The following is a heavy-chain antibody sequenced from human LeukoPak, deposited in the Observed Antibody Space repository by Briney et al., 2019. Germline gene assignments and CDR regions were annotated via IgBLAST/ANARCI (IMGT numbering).Heavy chain of an antibody. CDR1: GYTFTNYD. D-gene: IGHD4-23*01. V-gene: IGHV1-8*01. Sequence: ASVNVSCKASGYTFTNYDINWVRPATGQGLEWMGWMNPNNGNTGYAQKFQGRVTMTSDTSISTAYMELSRLRSEDTAVYYCARDFGGTSGWFDPWGQGTLVTVSS. CDR3: ARDFGGTSGWFDP. J-gene: IGHJ5*02. CDR2: MNPNNGNT.